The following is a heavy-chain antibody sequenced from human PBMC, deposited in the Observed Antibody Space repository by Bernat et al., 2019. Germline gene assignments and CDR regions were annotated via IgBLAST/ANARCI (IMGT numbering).Heavy chain of an antibody. V-gene: IGHV4-34*01. Sequence: QVQLQQWGAGLLKPSETLSLTCAVYGGSFSGYYWSWIRQPPGKGLEWIGEINHSGSTNYNPSLKSRVTISVDTSKNQFSLKLSSVNAADTAVYYCDGGLRWHKDYSDYWGQGTLVTVPS. CDR2: INHSGST. CDR3: DGGLRWHKDYSDY. CDR1: GGSFSGYY. D-gene: IGHD4-23*01. J-gene: IGHJ4*02.